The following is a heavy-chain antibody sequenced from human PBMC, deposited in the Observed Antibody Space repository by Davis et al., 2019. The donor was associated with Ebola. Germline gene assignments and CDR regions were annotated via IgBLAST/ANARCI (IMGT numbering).Heavy chain of an antibody. D-gene: IGHD4-11*01. CDR3: PRLQVENYYGMDV. V-gene: IGHV5-51*01. CDR2: IYPGDSDT. Sequence: GESLKISCKGSGYSTTSYWIGWVRQMPGKGLEWMGIIYPGDSDTRHSPFFQGKVTISTDKSISTAYLQWISLKASDTAMYYCPRLQVENYYGMDVWGQGTTVTVSS. CDR1: GYSTTSYW. J-gene: IGHJ6*02.